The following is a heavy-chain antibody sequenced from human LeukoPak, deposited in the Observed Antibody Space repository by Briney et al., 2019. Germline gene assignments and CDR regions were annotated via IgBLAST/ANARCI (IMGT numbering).Heavy chain of an antibody. CDR2: ISSSSSTI. D-gene: IGHD6-6*01. Sequence: GGSLRLSCAASGFTFSTYSMNWVRQAPGKGLEWVLYISSSSSTIYYADSVKGRFTISRDNAKNSLYLQMNSLRAEDTAVYYCAKIEYSSSQYFQHWGKGTLVTVSS. V-gene: IGHV3-48*01. J-gene: IGHJ1*01. CDR1: GFTFSTYS. CDR3: AKIEYSSSQYFQH.